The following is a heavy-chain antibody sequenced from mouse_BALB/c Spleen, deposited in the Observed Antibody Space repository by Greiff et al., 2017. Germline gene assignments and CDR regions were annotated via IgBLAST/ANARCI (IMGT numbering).Heavy chain of an antibody. J-gene: IGHJ4*01. CDR2: ISSGSSTI. V-gene: IGHV5-17*02. CDR3: ARRYGSPFYAMGY. CDR1: GFTFSSFG. Sequence: EVQGVESGGGLVQPGGSRNLSCAASGFTFSSFGMHWVRQAPEKGLEWVAYISSGSSTIYYADTVTGRFTISRDNPKNTLFLQMTSLRSEDTDMYYCARRYGSPFYAMGYWGQGNSVTVSS. D-gene: IGHD2-10*02.